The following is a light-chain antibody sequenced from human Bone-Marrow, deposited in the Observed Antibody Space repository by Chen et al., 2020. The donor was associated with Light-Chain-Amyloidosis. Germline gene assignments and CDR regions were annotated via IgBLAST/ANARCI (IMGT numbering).Light chain of an antibody. J-gene: IGLJ3*02. V-gene: IGLV3-21*02. Sequence: SYVLTQPPSVSVAPGQTATFTSGGDTLGNKNVHWYQQKPGQAPILVVIDDRHRPSGTPERFSGSNSAKTATLTINRVEAGDEADYYCQVWDTTRGVFGGGTKLTVL. CDR2: DDR. CDR3: QVWDTTRGV. CDR1: TLGNKN.